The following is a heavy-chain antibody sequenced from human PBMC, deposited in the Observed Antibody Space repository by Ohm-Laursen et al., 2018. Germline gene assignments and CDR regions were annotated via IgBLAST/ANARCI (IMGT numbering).Heavy chain of an antibody. CDR3: AKGYDFWSGYYDY. Sequence: SLRLSCAASGFTFSGFAMHWVRQAPGKGLEWVSTISGSVGFTYYADSVKGRFTISRDNSKNTLYLQMNSLRAEDTAVYYCAKGYDFWSGYYDYWGQGTLVTVSS. CDR1: GFTFSGFA. J-gene: IGHJ4*02. V-gene: IGHV3-23*01. D-gene: IGHD3-3*01. CDR2: ISGSVGFT.